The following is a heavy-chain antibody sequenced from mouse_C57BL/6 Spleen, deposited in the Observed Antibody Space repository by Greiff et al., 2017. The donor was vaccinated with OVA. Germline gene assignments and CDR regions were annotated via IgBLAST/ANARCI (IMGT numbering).Heavy chain of an antibody. Sequence: QVQLQQPGAELVRPGSSVKLSCKASGYTFTSYWMDWVKQRPGQGLEWIGNIYPSDSETHYNQKFKDKATLTVDKSSSTAYMQLSSLTSEDSAVFYYERDWDYFDYWGQGTTLTVSA. J-gene: IGHJ2*01. V-gene: IGHV1-61*01. D-gene: IGHD4-1*01. CDR3: ERDWDYFDY. CDR2: IYPSDSET. CDR1: GYTFTSYW.